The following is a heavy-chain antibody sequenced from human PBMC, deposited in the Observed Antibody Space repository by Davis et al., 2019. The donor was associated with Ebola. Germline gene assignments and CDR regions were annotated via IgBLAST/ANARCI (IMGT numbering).Heavy chain of an antibody. D-gene: IGHD5-18*01. CDR1: GGSISSSNW. Sequence: SETLSLTCAVSGGSISSSNWWSWVRQPPGKGLEWIGEINHSGSTNYNPSLKSRVTISVDTSKNQFSLKLSSVTAADTAVYYCARGGRYGLYYFDYWGQGTLVTVSS. J-gene: IGHJ4*02. CDR3: ARGGRYGLYYFDY. CDR2: INHSGST. V-gene: IGHV4-4*02.